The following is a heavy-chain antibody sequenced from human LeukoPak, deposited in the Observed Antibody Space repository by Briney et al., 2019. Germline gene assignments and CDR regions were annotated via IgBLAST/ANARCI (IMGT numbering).Heavy chain of an antibody. CDR3: AARGSVRGVIITAAFDI. J-gene: IGHJ3*02. D-gene: IGHD3-10*01. CDR2: ITDSGSST. V-gene: IGHV3-23*01. CDR1: GLTVSSNY. Sequence: GGSLRLSCAASGLTVSSNYMSWVRQAPGKGLEWVSSITDSGSSTYYPDSVKGRFTISRDNSKNTLFLQMHSLSAEDTAVYYCAARGSVRGVIITAAFDIWGQGTVVTVSS.